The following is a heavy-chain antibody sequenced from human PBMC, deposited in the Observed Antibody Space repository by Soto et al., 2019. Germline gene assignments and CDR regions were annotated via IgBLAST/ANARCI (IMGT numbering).Heavy chain of an antibody. CDR2: INTDGSST. CDR1: GLTFSSYW. J-gene: IGHJ4*02. Sequence: EVQLVESGGGLVQPGGSLRLSCAASGLTFSSYWMHWVRQAPGKGLVWVSRINTDGSSTTYADSVKGRFTISRDNTKHTLYLQMNSLRVEDTAVYYCARASGSNIHFDYWGQGTVVTVSS. V-gene: IGHV3-74*01. D-gene: IGHD1-26*01. CDR3: ARASGSNIHFDY.